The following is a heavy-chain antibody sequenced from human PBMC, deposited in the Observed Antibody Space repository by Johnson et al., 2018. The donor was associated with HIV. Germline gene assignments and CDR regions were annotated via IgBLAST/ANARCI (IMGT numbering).Heavy chain of an antibody. CDR1: GFTFDDYA. CDR2: ISWNSGSI. Sequence: VQLVESGGGLVQPGRSLRLSCAASGFTFDDYAMHWVRQAPGKGLEWVSGISWNSGSIGYADSVKGRFTISRDNAKNYLYLQMNSLRAEDTALYYCAKGTTVAKVDAFDIWGQGTMVTVSS. D-gene: IGHD4-23*01. J-gene: IGHJ3*02. V-gene: IGHV3-9*01. CDR3: AKGTTVAKVDAFDI.